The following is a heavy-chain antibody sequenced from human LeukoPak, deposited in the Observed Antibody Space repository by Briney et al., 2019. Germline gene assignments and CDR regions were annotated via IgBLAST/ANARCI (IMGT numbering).Heavy chain of an antibody. CDR1: GFTFSSYA. CDR3: AKGGFAIFGVVIPPFDY. J-gene: IGHJ4*02. CDR2: IRYDGSNK. Sequence: PGGSLRLSCAASGFTFSSYAMHWVRQAPGKGLEWVAFIRYDGSNKYYADSVKGRFTISRDNSKNTLYLQMNSLRAEDTAVYYCAKGGFAIFGVVIPPFDYWGQGTLVTVSS. V-gene: IGHV3-30*02. D-gene: IGHD3-3*01.